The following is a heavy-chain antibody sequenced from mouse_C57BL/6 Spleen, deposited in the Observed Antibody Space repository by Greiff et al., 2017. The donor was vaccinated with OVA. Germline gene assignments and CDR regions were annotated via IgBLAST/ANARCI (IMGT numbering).Heavy chain of an antibody. Sequence: VQLKQSGAELVRPGASVKLSCTASGFNIKDDYMHWVKQRPEQGLEWIGWIDPENGDTEYASKFQGKATITADTSSNTAYLQLSSLTSEDTAVYYCTRVYYGYDDGFAYWGQGTLVTVSA. J-gene: IGHJ3*01. CDR3: TRVYYGYDDGFAY. D-gene: IGHD2-2*01. CDR1: GFNIKDDY. CDR2: IDPENGDT. V-gene: IGHV14-4*01.